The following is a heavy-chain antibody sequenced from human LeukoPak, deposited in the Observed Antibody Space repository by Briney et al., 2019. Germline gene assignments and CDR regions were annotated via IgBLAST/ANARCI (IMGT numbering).Heavy chain of an antibody. CDR1: GFTVSSNY. CDR2: IYSGGST. J-gene: IGHJ3*02. V-gene: IGHV3-53*01. D-gene: IGHD3-22*01. Sequence: GGSLRLSCAASGFTVSSNYMSWVRQAPGKGLEWVSVIYSGGSTYYADSVKGRFTISRDNSKNTLYLQMNSLRAEDTAVYYCARGHYDSNRGAFDIWGQGTMVTVSS. CDR3: ARGHYDSNRGAFDI.